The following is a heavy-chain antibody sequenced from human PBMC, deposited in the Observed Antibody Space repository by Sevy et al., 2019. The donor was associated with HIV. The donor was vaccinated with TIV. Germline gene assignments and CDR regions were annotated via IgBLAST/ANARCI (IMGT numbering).Heavy chain of an antibody. Sequence: GGSLRLSCAASGFTFTEFVMSWVRQAPGKGLEWVSGISGSGESTYYADSVKGRFIISRDSSKNTVYLQMNSLRAEDTAIYYCAQDQEVTGWYSEFFHHWGQGTLVTVSS. CDR1: GFTFTEFV. CDR3: AQDQEVTGWYSEFFHH. V-gene: IGHV3-23*01. CDR2: ISGSGEST. D-gene: IGHD6-19*01. J-gene: IGHJ1*01.